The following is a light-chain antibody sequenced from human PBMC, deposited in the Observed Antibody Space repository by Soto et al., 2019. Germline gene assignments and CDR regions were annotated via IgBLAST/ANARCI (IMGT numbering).Light chain of an antibody. CDR3: QQYGSSPSIT. V-gene: IGKV3-20*01. CDR2: AAS. CDR1: QSVSSSY. J-gene: IGKJ5*01. Sequence: EIVLTQSPGTLSLSPGKRATLSCRASQSVSSSYLAWYQQKPGHAPRLLIYAASSRATGIPDRFNGSGSATDFTLTFSRLEPEDFAVYYCQQYGSSPSITFGQGTRLEIK.